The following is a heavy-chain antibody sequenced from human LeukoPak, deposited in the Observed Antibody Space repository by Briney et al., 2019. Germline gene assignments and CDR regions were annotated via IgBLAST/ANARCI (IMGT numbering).Heavy chain of an antibody. V-gene: IGHV1-69*13. D-gene: IGHD2-2*01. CDR1: GGTFSSYA. CDR2: IIPIFGTA. CDR3: AMSDHDKGYCSSTSCYDLDY. Sequence: GASVKVSCKASGGTFSSYAISWVRQAPGQGLEWMGGIIPIFGTANYAQKFQGRVTITADESTSTAYMELSSLRSEDTAVYYCAMSDHDKGYCSSTSCYDLDYWGQGTLVTVSS. J-gene: IGHJ4*02.